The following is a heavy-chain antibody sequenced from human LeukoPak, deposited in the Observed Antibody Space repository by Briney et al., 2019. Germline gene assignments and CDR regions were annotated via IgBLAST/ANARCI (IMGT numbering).Heavy chain of an antibody. D-gene: IGHD4-23*01. Sequence: PGGSLRLSCAASGFSFNNYAMSWVRQAPGKGLEWVSAISTTGGSTYYADSVKGRFTISRDNSKNTLSLQMDSLRVEDTAVYYCAKDWTTVVTPKGYYFDSRGQGTLVTVSS. CDR1: GFSFNNYA. V-gene: IGHV3-23*01. CDR3: AKDWTTVVTPKGYYFDS. CDR2: ISTTGGST. J-gene: IGHJ4*02.